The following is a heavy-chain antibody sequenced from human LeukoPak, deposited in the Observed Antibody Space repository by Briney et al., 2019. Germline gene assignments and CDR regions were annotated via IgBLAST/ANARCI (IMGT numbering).Heavy chain of an antibody. CDR3: ARVVGDILTGYYKV. D-gene: IGHD3-9*01. CDR2: IIPIFGTA. V-gene: IGHV1-69*06. Sequence: ASVKVSCKASGGTFSSYAISWVRQAPGQGLEWMGGIIPIFGTANYAQKFQGRVTITADKSTSTAYMELSSLRSEDTAVYYCARVVGDILTGYYKVWGQGTLVTVSS. CDR1: GGTFSSYA. J-gene: IGHJ4*02.